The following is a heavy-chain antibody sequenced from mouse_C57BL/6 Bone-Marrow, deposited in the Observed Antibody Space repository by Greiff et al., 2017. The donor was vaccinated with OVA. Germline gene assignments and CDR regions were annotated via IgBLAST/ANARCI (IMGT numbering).Heavy chain of an antibody. D-gene: IGHD1-1*02. CDR1: GYSITSGYY. CDR2: ISYDGSN. V-gene: IGHV3-6*01. Sequence: EVQLQQSGPGLVKPSQSLSLTCSVTGYSITSGYYWNWIRQFPGNKLEWMGYISYDGSNNYNPSLKNRISITRDTSKNQFFLKLNSVTTEDTATYYCARGPGSPYWYFDVWGTGTTVTVSS. J-gene: IGHJ1*03. CDR3: ARGPGSPYWYFDV.